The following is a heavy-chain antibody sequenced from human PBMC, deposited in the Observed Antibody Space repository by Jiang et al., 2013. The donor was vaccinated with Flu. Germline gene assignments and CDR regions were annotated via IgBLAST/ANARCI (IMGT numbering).Heavy chain of an antibody. V-gene: IGHV5-51*01. CDR2: VYPGDSDT. Sequence: LKISCKVSGYIFTTYWIGWVRQMPGRGPEWMGFVYPGDSDTRYSPSFQGQFTFSVDKSINTAYLQRSSLEASDTAIYYCARLLKPGGLDCWGQGTLVTVSS. CDR3: ARLLKPGGLDC. D-gene: IGHD1-14*01. J-gene: IGHJ4*02. CDR1: GYIFTTYW.